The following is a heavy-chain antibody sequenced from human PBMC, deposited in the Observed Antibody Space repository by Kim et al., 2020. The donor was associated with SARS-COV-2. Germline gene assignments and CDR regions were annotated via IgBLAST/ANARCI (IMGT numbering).Heavy chain of an antibody. V-gene: IGHV4-39*01. CDR1: GGSISSSSYY. D-gene: IGHD4-17*01. CDR3: AGLDYGTVLEVGAGLYYFDY. CDR2: IYYSGST. Sequence: SETLSLTCTVSGGSISSSSYYWGWIRQPPGKGLEWIGSIYYSGSTYYNPSLKSRVTISVDTSKNQFSLKLSSVTAADTAVYYCAGLDYGTVLEVGAGLYYFDYWGQGTLVTVSS. J-gene: IGHJ4*02.